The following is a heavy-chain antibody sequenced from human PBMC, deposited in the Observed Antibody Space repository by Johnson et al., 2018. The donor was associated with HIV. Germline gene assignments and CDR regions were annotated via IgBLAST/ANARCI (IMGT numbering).Heavy chain of an antibody. CDR2: IYSGGST. CDR1: GFTVSSNY. D-gene: IGHD4-17*01. Sequence: MQLVESGGGVVQPGGSLRLSCAASGFTVSSNYMSWVRQAPGKGLEWVSVIYSGGSTYYADSVKGRFTISRDNSKNTLYLQMNSLRAEDTAVYYCARDYGDYGHDAFDIWGQGTMVTVSS. V-gene: IGHV3-66*02. CDR3: ARDYGDYGHDAFDI. J-gene: IGHJ3*02.